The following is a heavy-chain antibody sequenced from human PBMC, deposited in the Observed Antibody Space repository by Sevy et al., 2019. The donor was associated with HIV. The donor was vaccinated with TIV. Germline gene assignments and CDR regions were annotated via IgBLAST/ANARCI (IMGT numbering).Heavy chain of an antibody. CDR1: GFTFSSYA. D-gene: IGHD6-13*01. V-gene: IGHV3-23*01. CDR3: AKGTLIGAAGLDAFDI. Sequence: GGSLRLSCAASGFTFSSYAMNWVRQAPGKGLEWVSSGSGGNTYYADSVEGRFTISRDSSKNTGSLQMNSLRAEDSAIYYCAKGTLIGAAGLDAFDIWGQGTKVTVSS. CDR2: SGSGGNT. J-gene: IGHJ3*02.